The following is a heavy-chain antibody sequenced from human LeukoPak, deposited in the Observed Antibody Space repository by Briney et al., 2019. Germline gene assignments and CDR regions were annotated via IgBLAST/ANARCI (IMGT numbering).Heavy chain of an antibody. V-gene: IGHV3-23*01. D-gene: IGHD1-20*01. CDR1: GFTFSNYA. CDR2: ISGSGGST. Sequence: PWGSLRLSCAASGFTFSNYAMSWVRRAPGKGLEWVSGISGSGGSTYYADSVKGRFTISRENSKDTLYLQMDSLRAEDTAVYYCAKDRLTATPYYFDYWGQGTLVTVST. J-gene: IGHJ4*02. CDR3: AKDRLTATPYYFDY.